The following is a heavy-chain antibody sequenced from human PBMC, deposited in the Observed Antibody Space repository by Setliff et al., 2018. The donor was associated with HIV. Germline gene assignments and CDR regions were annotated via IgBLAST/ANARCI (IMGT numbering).Heavy chain of an antibody. D-gene: IGHD3-22*01. J-gene: IGHJ5*02. CDR2: IKNSGNT. V-gene: IGHV4-31*03. Sequence: SETLSLTCTVSGGSISSGDNYWSWIRQHPGKGLEWIGHIKNSGNTDYNPSLKSRVTISLDTSKNQFSLKLSSVTAADTAVYYCAREVAYYYDSSGYYLNWFDPWGQGTLVTVSS. CDR1: GGSISSGDNY. CDR3: AREVAYYYDSSGYYLNWFDP.